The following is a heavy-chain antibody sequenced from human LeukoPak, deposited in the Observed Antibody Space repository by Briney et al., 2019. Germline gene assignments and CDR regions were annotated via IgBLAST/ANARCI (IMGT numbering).Heavy chain of an antibody. D-gene: IGHD5-18*01. J-gene: IGHJ4*02. CDR2: FDPEDGET. Sequence: ASVKVSCKVSGYTLTELSMHWVRQAPGKGLEWMGGFDPEDGETIYAQKFQGRVTMTEDTSTDTAYMELSSLISADTAVYYCATVKGRYSYGPPQYWGQGTLVTASS. CDR3: ATVKGRYSYGPPQY. CDR1: GYTLTELS. V-gene: IGHV1-24*01.